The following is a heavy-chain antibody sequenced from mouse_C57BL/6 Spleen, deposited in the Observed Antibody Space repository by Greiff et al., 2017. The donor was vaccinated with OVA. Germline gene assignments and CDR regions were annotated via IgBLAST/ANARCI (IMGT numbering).Heavy chain of an antibody. V-gene: IGHV1-82*01. J-gene: IGHJ2*01. CDR1: GYAFSSSW. Sequence: QVQLQQSGPELVKPGASVKISCKASGYAFSSSWMNWVKRRPGKGLEWIGRIYPGDGDTNYNGKFKGKATLTADKSSSTAYMQLSSLTSEDSAVYFCARVQRRPYFAYWGQGTTLTVSS. CDR2: IYPGDGDT. D-gene: IGHD3-2*02. CDR3: ARVQRRPYFAY.